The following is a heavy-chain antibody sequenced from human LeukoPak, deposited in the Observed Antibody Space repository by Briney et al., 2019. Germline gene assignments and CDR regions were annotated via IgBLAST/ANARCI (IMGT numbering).Heavy chain of an antibody. J-gene: IGHJ4*02. CDR2: INPNRGGT. V-gene: IGHV1-2*02. CDR3: AREESGSYPPADY. Sequence: GASVKVSCKASGYTFTGYYMHWVRQAPGQGLEWMGWINPNRGGTNYAQKFQGRVTMPRDTSISTAYMELSRLRSDDTAVYYCAREESGSYPPADYWGQGTLVTVSS. D-gene: IGHD1-26*01. CDR1: GYTFTGYY.